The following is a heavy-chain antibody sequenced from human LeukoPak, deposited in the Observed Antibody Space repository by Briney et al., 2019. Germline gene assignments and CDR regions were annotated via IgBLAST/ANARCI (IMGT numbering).Heavy chain of an antibody. V-gene: IGHV1-18*01. CDR2: ISAYNGNT. Sequence: ASVKVSCKASGYTFTSYDINWVRQATGQGLEWMGWISAYNGNTNYAQKLQGRVTMTTDTSTSTAYMELRSLRSDDTAVYYCAREATVVTRDFDYWGQGTLVIVSA. D-gene: IGHD4-23*01. CDR1: GYTFTSYD. CDR3: AREATVVTRDFDY. J-gene: IGHJ4*02.